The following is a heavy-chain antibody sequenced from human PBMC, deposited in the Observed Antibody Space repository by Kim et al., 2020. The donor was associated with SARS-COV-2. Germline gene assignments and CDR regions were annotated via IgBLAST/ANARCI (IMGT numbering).Heavy chain of an antibody. D-gene: IGHD1-26*01. Sequence: GGSLRLSCAASGFTFSTYPMHWVRQTPGKGLEYVSAITNNGDSTYYADSVKGRFTFSRDNAKNMLYLQMDSLRSDDMAVYYCARDSAGTYDYWGQGTLVTVSS. CDR2: ITNNGDST. CDR1: GFTFSTYP. V-gene: IGHV3-64*02. CDR3: ARDSAGTYDY. J-gene: IGHJ4*02.